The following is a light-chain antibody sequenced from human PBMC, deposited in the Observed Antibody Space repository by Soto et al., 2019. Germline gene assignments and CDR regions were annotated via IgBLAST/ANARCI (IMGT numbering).Light chain of an antibody. CDR1: SSKIGAGYD. J-gene: IGLJ1*01. Sequence: QSVLTQPPSVSGAPGQRVTISCTGSSSKIGAGYDVHWYQQLPGTAPKLLIYGNSNRPSGVPERLSGSKSGTSASLAITGLHAENDADYFFLFYVSSLSCYVFGSGTKVTV. CDR2: GNS. V-gene: IGLV1-40*01. CDR3: LFYVSSLSCYV.